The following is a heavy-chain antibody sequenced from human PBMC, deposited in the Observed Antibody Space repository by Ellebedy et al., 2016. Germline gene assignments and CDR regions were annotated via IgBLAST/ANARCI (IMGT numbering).Heavy chain of an antibody. D-gene: IGHD1-26*01. J-gene: IGHJ4*02. V-gene: IGHV4-59*08. CDR2: IYYSGST. CDR3: ARRVGGSYSRGCLDY. CDR1: GGSISSYY. Sequence: SETLSLTCTVSGGSISSYYWSWIRQPPGKGLEWIGYIYYSGSTNYNPSLKSRVTISVDTSKNQFSLKLSSVTAADTAVYYCARRVGGSYSRGCLDYWGQGTLVTVSS.